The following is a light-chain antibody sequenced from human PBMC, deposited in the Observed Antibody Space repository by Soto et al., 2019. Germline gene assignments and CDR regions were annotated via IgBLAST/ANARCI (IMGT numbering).Light chain of an antibody. CDR2: EVV. J-gene: IGLJ1*01. CDR1: KSDIGVYDL. CDR3: KSYAGSNTYV. Sequence: QSVLTQPHSASGSPGQSVTISCTGTKSDIGVYDLVSWYQQHPGKAPRLIIYEVVQRPSGVPDRFSGSKSGNTASLTVSGLQAADEADYFCKSYAGSNTYVFGSGTKLTVL. V-gene: IGLV2-8*01.